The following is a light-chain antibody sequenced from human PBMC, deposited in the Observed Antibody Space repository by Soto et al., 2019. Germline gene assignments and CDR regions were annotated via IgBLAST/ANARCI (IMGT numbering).Light chain of an antibody. CDR3: QQSYGTPRT. Sequence: DIQMTQSPSSLSASVGDRVTITCRASQTISIYLNWYQQKPGKAPKLLIYAASSLQSGVPSRFTGSGSGTDFTLTISSLQPEDFGNYFCQQSYGTPRTFGQGTKVEIK. CDR2: AAS. CDR1: QTISIY. J-gene: IGKJ1*01. V-gene: IGKV1-39*01.